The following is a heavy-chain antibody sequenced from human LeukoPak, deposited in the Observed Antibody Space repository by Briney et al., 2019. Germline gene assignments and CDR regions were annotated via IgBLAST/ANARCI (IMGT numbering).Heavy chain of an antibody. CDR3: ARGYSSSWTHDDGMDV. CDR2: ISAYNGNT. V-gene: IGHV1-18*01. CDR1: GYTFTNYG. Sequence: SVTVSCKASGYTFTNYGISWVRLAPGQGLEWMGWISAYNGNTNYAQKLQGSVTMTTDTSTSTAYVELRSLRWDDTAVYYCARGYSSSWTHDDGMDVWGQGTTVTVCS. J-gene: IGHJ6*02. D-gene: IGHD6-13*01.